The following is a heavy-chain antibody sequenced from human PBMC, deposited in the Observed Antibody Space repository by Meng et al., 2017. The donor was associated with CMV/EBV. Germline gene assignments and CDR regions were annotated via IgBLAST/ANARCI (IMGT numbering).Heavy chain of an antibody. CDR3: VRSSGWSLFDY. Sequence: QVHLVRSGAEVKKPGASVKVSCTTSGFTFSDYYIHWVRQAPGQGLEWMGWVNSNNDATNYARKFQGRVSMTRDTSISTAHMELSRLMSDDTAVYYCVRSSGWSLFDYWGQGTLVTVSS. V-gene: IGHV1-2*02. J-gene: IGHJ4*02. CDR2: VNSNNDAT. CDR1: GFTFSDYY. D-gene: IGHD6-19*01.